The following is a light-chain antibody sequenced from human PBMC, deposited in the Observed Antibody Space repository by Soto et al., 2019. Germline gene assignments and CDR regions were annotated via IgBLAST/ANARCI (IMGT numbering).Light chain of an antibody. Sequence: DIQMTQSPSSLSASVGDRVTIICQASQDINNYLNWYQQKPGKAPKLLIYDSSNLEIGVPSRFSGSGYGTRFSFTISSLQPEDIATYYCQQFDNLPFTFGQGTRLXIK. CDR2: DSS. CDR3: QQFDNLPFT. V-gene: IGKV1-33*01. CDR1: QDINNY. J-gene: IGKJ5*01.